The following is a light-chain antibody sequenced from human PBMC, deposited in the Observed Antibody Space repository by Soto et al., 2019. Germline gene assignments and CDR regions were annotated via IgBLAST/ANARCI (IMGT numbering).Light chain of an antibody. CDR1: SSDIGTYNF. CDR3: SSDAGTSTLV. J-gene: IGLJ2*01. CDR2: EVS. Sequence: QSALTQAASVSGSPGQSITLSCTGSSSDIGTYNFVSWYQQHIGKAPRLILYEVSNRPAGISSRFSGSKSGDSASLTISGSQPEDEALYFCSSDAGTSTLVFGGGTKLTVL. V-gene: IGLV2-14*01.